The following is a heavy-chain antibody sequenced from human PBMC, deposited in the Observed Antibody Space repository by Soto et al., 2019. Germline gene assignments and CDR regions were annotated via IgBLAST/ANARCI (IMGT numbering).Heavy chain of an antibody. J-gene: IGHJ6*02. Sequence: QVQLQESGPGLVKPSQTLSLTCTVSSGSISSGDYSWTWIRQPPGKGLEWIGHAYYSGSTYYSPSLESRVIISVDTSKNQFSLKLSSVTAADTAVYYCARGRPTPYYYGMDVWGQGTAVTVSS. CDR1: SGSISSGDYS. CDR3: ARGRPTPYYYGMDV. V-gene: IGHV4-30-4*01. CDR2: AYYSGST.